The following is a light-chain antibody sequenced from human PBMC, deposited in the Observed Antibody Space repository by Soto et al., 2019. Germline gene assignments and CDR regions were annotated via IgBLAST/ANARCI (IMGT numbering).Light chain of an antibody. CDR2: ASS. CDR3: PQYYRHPPP. J-gene: IGKJ3*01. Sequence: AIRMTQSPSSLSASTGDRVTITCRASQGISSYLAWYQQKPGKAPKLLIYASSTLQSGLPSRCRGRGSGTDVTLTISCRQSEDVSTYYCPQYYRHPPPFGPGNKVDIK. V-gene: IGKV1-8*01. CDR1: QGISSY.